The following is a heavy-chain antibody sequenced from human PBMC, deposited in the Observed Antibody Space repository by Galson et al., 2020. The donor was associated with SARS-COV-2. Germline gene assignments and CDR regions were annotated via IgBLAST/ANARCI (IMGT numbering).Heavy chain of an antibody. CDR2: ISGSGGST. CDR3: AKRNYYDSSGYYFDY. D-gene: IGHD3-22*01. Sequence: GGSLRLSCAASGFTFSSYAMSWVRQAPWKGLEWVSAISGSGGSTYYADSVKGRFTISRDNSKNTLYLQMNSLRAEDTAVYYCAKRNYYDSSGYYFDYWGQGPLVPVSS. V-gene: IGHV3-23*01. CDR1: GFTFSSYA. J-gene: IGHJ4*02.